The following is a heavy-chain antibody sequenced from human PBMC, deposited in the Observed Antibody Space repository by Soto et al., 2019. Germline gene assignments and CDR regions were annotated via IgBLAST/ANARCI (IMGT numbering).Heavy chain of an antibody. CDR2: ISAYNGNT. V-gene: IGHV1-18*04. Sequence: GASVKVSCKASGYTFTSYGISWVRQAPGQGLEWMGWISAYNGNTNYAQKPQGRVTMTTDTSTSTAYMELRSLRSDDTAVYYCARCVLRFLEWLTLRRDQDYGMDVWGQGTTVTSP. J-gene: IGHJ6*02. CDR1: GYTFTSYG. D-gene: IGHD3-3*01. CDR3: ARCVLRFLEWLTLRRDQDYGMDV.